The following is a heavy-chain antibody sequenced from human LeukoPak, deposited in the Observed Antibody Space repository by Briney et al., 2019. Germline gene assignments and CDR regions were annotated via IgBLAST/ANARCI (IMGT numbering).Heavy chain of an antibody. V-gene: IGHV6-1*01. J-gene: IGHJ6*03. CDR3: ARGKDPGYSSSWYGYYYYYMDV. CDR2: TYYRSKWYN. CDR1: GDSVSSNSAA. Sequence: SQTLSLTCAISGDSVSSNSAAWNWIRQSPSGGLEWLGRTYYRSKWYNDYAVSVKSRITINPDTSKNQFSLQLNSVTPEDTAVYYCARGKDPGYSSSWYGYYYYYMDVWGKGTTVTVSS. D-gene: IGHD6-13*01.